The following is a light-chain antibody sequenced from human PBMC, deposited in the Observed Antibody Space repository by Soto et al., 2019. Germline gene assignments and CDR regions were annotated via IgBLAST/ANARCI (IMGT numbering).Light chain of an antibody. CDR2: GAS. V-gene: IGKV3-20*01. Sequence: EIVLTQSPATLSLSPGERATLSCRASQSVSAYLAWYQQKPGQAPRLLIYGASNRAAGLPSRFSGSGSGTDFTLTISRLEAEDFAVYYCQQYGSSGTFGQGTKVDIK. CDR1: QSVSAY. CDR3: QQYGSSGT. J-gene: IGKJ1*01.